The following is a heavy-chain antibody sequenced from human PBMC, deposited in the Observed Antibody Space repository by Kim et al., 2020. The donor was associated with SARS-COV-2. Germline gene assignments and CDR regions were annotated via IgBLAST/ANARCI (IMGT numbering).Heavy chain of an antibody. J-gene: IGHJ5*02. V-gene: IGHV4-39*01. Sequence: PSLKSRLTISVDTSKNQFSLKVRSVTAADTAGYYCARLPGLGLTPQPIDHWGQGTLVAVSS. CDR3: ARLPGLGLTPQPIDH. D-gene: IGHD1-7*01.